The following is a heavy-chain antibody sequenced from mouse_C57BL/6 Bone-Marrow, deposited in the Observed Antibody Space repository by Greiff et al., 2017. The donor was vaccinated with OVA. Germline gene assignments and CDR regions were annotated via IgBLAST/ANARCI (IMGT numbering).Heavy chain of an antibody. V-gene: IGHV3-6*01. CDR3: ARDGGPGYYFDY. CDR2: ISYDGSN. Sequence: EVKVEESGPGLVKPSQSLSLTCSVTGYSITSGYYWNWIRQFPGNKLEWMGYISYDGSNNYNPSLKNRISITRDTSKNQFFLKLNSVTTEDTATYYCARDGGPGYYFDYWGQGTTLTVSS. J-gene: IGHJ2*01. CDR1: GYSITSGYY.